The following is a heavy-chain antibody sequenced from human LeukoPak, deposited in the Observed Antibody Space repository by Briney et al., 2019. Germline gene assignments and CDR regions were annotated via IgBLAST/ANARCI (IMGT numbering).Heavy chain of an antibody. V-gene: IGHV3-15*01. CDR2: IKSKTDGGTT. J-gene: IGHJ4*02. CDR1: GFTFCNAW. CDR3: TGRECYDPTRYFCFDY. D-gene: IGHD5-12*01. Sequence: PGGSLRLSCAASGFTFCNAWKNWVRQAPGKGLEWVGRIKSKTDGGTTDYAAPVKGRFTISRDDSKNTVYLQMNSLKTEDTAVYYCTGRECYDPTRYFCFDYWGQGTLVTVSS.